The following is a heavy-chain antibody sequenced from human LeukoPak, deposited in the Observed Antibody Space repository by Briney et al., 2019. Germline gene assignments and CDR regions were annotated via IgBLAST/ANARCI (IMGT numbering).Heavy chain of an antibody. V-gene: IGHV1-3*01. CDR2: INAGNGNT. CDR1: GYTFTSYA. Sequence: ASVTVSCKASGYTFTSYAMHWVRQAPGQRLEWMGWINAGNGNTKYSQKFQGRVTITRDTSASTAYMELSSLRSEDTAVYYCARVILYSSGWKKFDYWGQGTLVTVSS. J-gene: IGHJ4*02. D-gene: IGHD6-19*01. CDR3: ARVILYSSGWKKFDY.